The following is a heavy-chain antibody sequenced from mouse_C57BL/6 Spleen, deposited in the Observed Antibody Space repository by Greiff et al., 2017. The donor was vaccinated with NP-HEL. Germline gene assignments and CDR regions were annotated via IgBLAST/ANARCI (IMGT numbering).Heavy chain of an antibody. Sequence: VKLQESGPGLVQPSQSLSITCTVSGFSLTSYGVHWVRQSPGKGLEWLGVIWSGGSTDYNAAFISRLSISKDNSKSQVFFKMNSLQADDTAIYYCARNDDGYRFAYWGQGTLVTVSA. CDR1: GFSLTSYG. CDR3: ARNDDGYRFAY. V-gene: IGHV2-2*01. D-gene: IGHD2-3*01. J-gene: IGHJ3*01. CDR2: IWSGGST.